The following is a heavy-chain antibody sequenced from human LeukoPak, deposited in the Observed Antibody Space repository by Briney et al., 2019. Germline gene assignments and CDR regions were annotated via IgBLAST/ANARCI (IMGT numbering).Heavy chain of an antibody. CDR2: ISYDGSNK. V-gene: IGHV3-30*18. CDR3: SKKEEWLTGRLYYYGMDV. CDR1: GFTFSSYG. Sequence: GGSLRLSCAASGFTFSSYGMHWVRQAPGKGREWVAVISYDGSNKYYADSVKGRFTISRDNSKNTLYLQMNSLRAEDTAVYSCSKKEEWLTGRLYYYGMDVWGQGTTVTVSS. J-gene: IGHJ6*02. D-gene: IGHD5-12*01.